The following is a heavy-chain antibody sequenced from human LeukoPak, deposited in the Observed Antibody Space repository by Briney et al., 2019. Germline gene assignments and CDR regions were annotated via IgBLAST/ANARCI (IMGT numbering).Heavy chain of an antibody. D-gene: IGHD3-22*01. CDR1: GYTYTTYW. CDR3: ASGDSSGHYRPPTEAY. J-gene: IGHJ4*02. CDR2: IYPIDSET. V-gene: IGHV5-51*01. Sequence: GESLKISCEGSGYTYTTYWIGWVRQMPGKGLEWMGIIYPIDSETRYSPSFEGQVSISADKSINTAYLQWSSLRASDSAMYYCASGDSSGHYRPPTEAYWGQGTLVTVSS.